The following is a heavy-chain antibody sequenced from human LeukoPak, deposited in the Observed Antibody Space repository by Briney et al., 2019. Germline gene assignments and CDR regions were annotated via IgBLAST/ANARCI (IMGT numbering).Heavy chain of an antibody. V-gene: IGHV3-23*01. CDR3: AKVYDSSGYYLSDAFDI. J-gene: IGHJ3*02. D-gene: IGHD3-22*01. Sequence: GGSLRLSCAASGFTFSSYVMSWVRQAPVKGWGGASAISSSGSSTYYADSVKGRFTISRDKSKNTLYLQMNSLRAEDSAVYYCAKVYDSSGYYLSDAFDIWGQGTMVTIPS. CDR1: GFTFSSYV. CDR2: ISSSGSST.